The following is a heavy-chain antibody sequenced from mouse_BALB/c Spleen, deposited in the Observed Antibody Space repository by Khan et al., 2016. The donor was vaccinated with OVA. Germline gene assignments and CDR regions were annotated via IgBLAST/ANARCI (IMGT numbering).Heavy chain of an antibody. CDR1: GFNIKDSY. Sequence: EVRLQQSGADLVRPGALVKLSCKASGFNIKDSYMHWVKQRPEQGLEWIGWIDPENGKTIYDPKFQDKASITADTSSNTAYMQLMCPTSENTAVYYSARSGYFAWFSYWGQGTLVTVSA. CDR2: IDPENGKT. V-gene: IGHV14-1*02. J-gene: IGHJ3*01. CDR3: ARSGYFAWFSY.